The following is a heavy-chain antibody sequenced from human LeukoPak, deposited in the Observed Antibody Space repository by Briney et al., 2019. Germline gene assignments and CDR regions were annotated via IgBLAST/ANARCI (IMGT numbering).Heavy chain of an antibody. D-gene: IGHD2-2*01. Sequence: PLASVKVSCKASGYTFTGYYMRWVRQAPGQGLEWMGWINPNSGGTNYAQKFQGRVTMTRDTSISTAYMELSRLRSDDTAVYYCATPSLGYCSSTSCYGVYWGQGTLVTVSS. V-gene: IGHV1-2*02. CDR2: INPNSGGT. CDR3: ATPSLGYCSSTSCYGVY. J-gene: IGHJ4*02. CDR1: GYTFTGYY.